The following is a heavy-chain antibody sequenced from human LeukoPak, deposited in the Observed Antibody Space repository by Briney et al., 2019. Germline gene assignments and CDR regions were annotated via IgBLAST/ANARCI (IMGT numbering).Heavy chain of an antibody. J-gene: IGHJ4*02. D-gene: IGHD6-19*01. V-gene: IGHV3-7*03. CDR2: IKQDGSEK. Sequence: AGGSLRLSCAASEFTFSRYWMSWVRQAPGKGLEWVANIKQDGSEKYYVDSVKGRFTISRDNAKNSLYLQMNSLRAEDTAVYYCARDRSSGLVDFNYFDYWGQGTLVTVSS. CDR3: ARDRSSGLVDFNYFDY. CDR1: EFTFSRYW.